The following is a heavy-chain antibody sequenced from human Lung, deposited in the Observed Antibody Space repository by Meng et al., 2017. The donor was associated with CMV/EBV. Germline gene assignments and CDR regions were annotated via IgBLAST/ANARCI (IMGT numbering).Heavy chain of an antibody. CDR1: GPRFSSYA. J-gene: IGHJ6*02. Sequence: GGSXSLSCADSGPRFSSYAMYWVRQGPGKGLEWVAFIRYDGSNTYYADSVEGRFTISRDNFKNTLYLQMSGLRPEDTAVYDCASYHRVGYGIDLWGQGTAVTVSS. V-gene: IGHV3-30-3*01. D-gene: IGHD1-14*01. CDR3: ASYHRVGYGIDL. CDR2: IRYDGSNT.